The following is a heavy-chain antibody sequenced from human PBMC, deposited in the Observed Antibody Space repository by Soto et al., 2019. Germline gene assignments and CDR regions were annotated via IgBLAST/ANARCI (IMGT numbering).Heavy chain of an antibody. J-gene: IGHJ4*02. Sequence: SETLSLTCTVSGGSISSYYWSWIRQPPGKGLEWIGYFYYGGSTNYNPSLKSRVTISIDTSKNQFSLKLSSVTAADTAVYYCARPPGSSGPQYWGQGTLVTVSS. V-gene: IGHV4-59*08. CDR2: FYYGGST. D-gene: IGHD6-19*01. CDR3: ARPPGSSGPQY. CDR1: GGSISSYY.